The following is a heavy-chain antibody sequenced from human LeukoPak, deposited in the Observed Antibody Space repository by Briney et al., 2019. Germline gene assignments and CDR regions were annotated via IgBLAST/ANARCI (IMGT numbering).Heavy chain of an antibody. V-gene: IGHV3-23*01. CDR2: ISGSGGST. J-gene: IGHJ4*02. CDR1: GFTFSSYA. D-gene: IGHD2-2*01. Sequence: PGGSLRLSCAASGFTFSSYAMSWVRQAPGKGLEWVSAISGSGGSTYYADSVKGRFTISRDNSKNTLYLQMNSLRAEDAAVYYCAKDLRYCSSTSCPSDYWGQGTLVTVSS. CDR3: AKDLRYCSSTSCPSDY.